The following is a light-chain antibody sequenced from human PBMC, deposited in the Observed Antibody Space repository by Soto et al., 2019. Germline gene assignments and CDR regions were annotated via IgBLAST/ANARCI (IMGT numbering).Light chain of an antibody. CDR2: AAG. V-gene: IGKV1-9*01. CDR1: QDINNY. Sequence: DIQLTQSPSFLSASVGDRVTITCRASQDINNYLAWYQQKPGKAPKLLIYAAGILQSGVPPRFSGSGSGTEFTLTISSLQPEDFATYYCQQLNSYPLTFGGGTKVDLK. J-gene: IGKJ4*01. CDR3: QQLNSYPLT.